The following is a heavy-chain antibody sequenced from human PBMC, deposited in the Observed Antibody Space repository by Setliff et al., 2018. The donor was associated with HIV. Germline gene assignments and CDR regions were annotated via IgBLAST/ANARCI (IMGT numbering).Heavy chain of an antibody. CDR1: GFTFSSYG. CDR2: IWYDASNK. J-gene: IGHJ4*02. CDR3: ARDLYPLTTRYSFDY. V-gene: IGHV3-33*01. Sequence: GGSLRLSCAASGFTFSSYGMHWVRQAPGKGLEWVAVIWYDASNKYYADSVKGRFTISRDNSKNTLYLQMNSLRAEDTAVYYCARDLYPLTTRYSFDYWGQGTLVTVSS. D-gene: IGHD4-17*01.